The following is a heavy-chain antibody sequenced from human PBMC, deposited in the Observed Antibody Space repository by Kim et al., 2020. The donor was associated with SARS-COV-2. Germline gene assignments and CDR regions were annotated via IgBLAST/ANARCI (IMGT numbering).Heavy chain of an antibody. D-gene: IGHD1-1*01. V-gene: IGHV3-7*01. CDR3: AREPGYSFGSYFGY. CDR2: IKQDGTEK. CDR1: GFGFSDYW. J-gene: IGHJ4*02. Sequence: GGSLRLSCTASGFGFSDYWMSWVRQAPGKGLEWVANIKQDGTEKHYVDSVLGRFTISRDNAKKALYLQINSLRAEDTAVYYCAREPGYSFGSYFGYWGQGSLVTVSS.